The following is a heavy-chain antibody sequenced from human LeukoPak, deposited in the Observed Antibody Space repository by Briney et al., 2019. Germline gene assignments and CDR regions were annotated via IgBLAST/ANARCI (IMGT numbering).Heavy chain of an antibody. CDR2: ISWNSGSI. CDR1: GFTFDDYA. D-gene: IGHD6-13*01. J-gene: IGHJ4*02. Sequence: GGSLRLSCAASGFTFDDYAMHWVRQAPGKGLEWVSGISWNSGSIGYADSVKGRFTISRDNAKNSLYLQMNSLRAEDMALYYCAKDSEYRIAAAGHIDYWGQGTLVTVSS. CDR3: AKDSEYRIAAAGHIDY. V-gene: IGHV3-9*03.